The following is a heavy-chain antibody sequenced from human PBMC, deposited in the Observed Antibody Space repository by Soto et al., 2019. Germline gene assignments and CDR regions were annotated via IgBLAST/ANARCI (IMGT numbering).Heavy chain of an antibody. J-gene: IGHJ4*02. CDR2: INAGNGNT. Sequence: GASVKVPCKASGYTFTSYAMHWVRQAPGQRLEWMGWINAGNGNTKYSQKFQGRVTITRDTSASTAYMELSSLRSEDTAVYYCAREGLAYCGGDCYPDYWGQGTLVTVSS. CDR3: AREGLAYCGGDCYPDY. CDR1: GYTFTSYA. D-gene: IGHD2-21*02. V-gene: IGHV1-3*01.